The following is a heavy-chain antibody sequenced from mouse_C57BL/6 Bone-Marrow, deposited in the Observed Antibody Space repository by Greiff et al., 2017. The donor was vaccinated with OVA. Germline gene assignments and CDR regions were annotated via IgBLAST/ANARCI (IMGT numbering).Heavy chain of an antibody. CDR3: ARRYYGMDY. Sequence: EVPRVASGGGLVKPGGSLKLSCAASGFTFSDYCMHCVRQAPEQGLAWVAYISSGSSTIYYADPVKGRFTISRDNAKNTLFLQMTSLRSEDTAMYYCARRYYGMDYWGQGTSVTVSS. CDR1: GFTFSDYC. J-gene: IGHJ4*01. CDR2: ISSGSSTI. V-gene: IGHV5-17*01.